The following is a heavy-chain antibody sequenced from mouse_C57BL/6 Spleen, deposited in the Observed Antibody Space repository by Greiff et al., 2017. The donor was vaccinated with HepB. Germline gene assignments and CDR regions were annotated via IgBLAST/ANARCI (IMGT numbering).Heavy chain of an antibody. Sequence: VQLQQSGPVLVKPGASVKMSCKASGYTFTDYYMNWVKQSHGKSLEWIGVINPYNGGTSYNQKFKGKATLTVDKSSSTAYMELNSLTSEDSAVYYCARSGTTVVAPFDYWGQGTTLTVSS. D-gene: IGHD1-1*01. CDR2: INPYNGGT. J-gene: IGHJ2*01. CDR3: ARSGTTVVAPFDY. CDR1: GYTFTDYY. V-gene: IGHV1-19*01.